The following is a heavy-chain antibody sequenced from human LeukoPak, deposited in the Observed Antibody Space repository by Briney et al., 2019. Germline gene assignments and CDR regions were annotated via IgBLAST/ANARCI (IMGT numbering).Heavy chain of an antibody. Sequence: GGSLRLSCAASGFTFSSFPMTWVRLAPGKGLEWVSTITGSGGSTYYAESVKGRFTISRDNSKNTLYLQMNSLTGEDTALYYCAKDLAGCSDSWGQGTLVTVSS. J-gene: IGHJ4*02. D-gene: IGHD2-8*01. CDR3: AKDLAGCSDS. V-gene: IGHV3-23*01. CDR2: ITGSGGST. CDR1: GFTFSSFP.